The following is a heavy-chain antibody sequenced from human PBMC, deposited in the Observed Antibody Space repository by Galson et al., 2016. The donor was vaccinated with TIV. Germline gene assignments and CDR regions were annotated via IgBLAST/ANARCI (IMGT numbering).Heavy chain of an antibody. CDR2: IHYSGST. CDR1: GGSISSGGYY. D-gene: IGHD1-26*01. Sequence: TLSLTCNVSGGSISSGGYYWSWIRQHPGKGLEWIGNIHYSGSTSYNPSLNSRVTILVDTSKNQFSLRLSSVTAADTAVYYCARWAESGSYYDYFQHWGQGTLVIVS. V-gene: IGHV4-31*03. J-gene: IGHJ1*01. CDR3: ARWAESGSYYDYFQH.